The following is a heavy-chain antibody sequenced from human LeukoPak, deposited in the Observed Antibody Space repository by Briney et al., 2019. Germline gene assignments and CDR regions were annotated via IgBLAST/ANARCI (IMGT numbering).Heavy chain of an antibody. CDR3: AKGGYVDY. Sequence: GGSLRLSCAASGFTFSTYWMTWVRQAPGKGLEWVANIKANGRETYYVDSVKGRFTISRDNAQKSLYPQLNSLRVEDTAIYYCAKGGYVDYCGQGSLVTVSS. CDR1: GFTFSTYW. CDR2: IKANGRET. J-gene: IGHJ4*02. V-gene: IGHV3-7*01. D-gene: IGHD3-16*01.